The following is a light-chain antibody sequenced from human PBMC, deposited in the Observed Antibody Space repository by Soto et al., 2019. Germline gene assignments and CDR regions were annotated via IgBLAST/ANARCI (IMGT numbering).Light chain of an antibody. V-gene: IGKV3-15*01. CDR3: QEYTIWPPMFN. CDR2: GAS. Sequence: IVMTQSPATLSVSPGERATLSCRSSHSVSVNLAWYQQKPGQAPRLLIYGASTRATDIPARFSGSGSGTAFTLTISSLQSEDLGIYYCQEYTIWPPMFNFGQGTKLEIK. J-gene: IGKJ2*01. CDR1: HSVSVN.